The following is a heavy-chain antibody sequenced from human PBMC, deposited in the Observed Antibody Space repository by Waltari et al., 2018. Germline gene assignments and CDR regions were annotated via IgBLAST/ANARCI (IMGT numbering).Heavy chain of an antibody. V-gene: IGHV5-10-1*03. D-gene: IGHD4-17*01. CDR1: GYSFTSYW. Sequence: EVQLVQSGAEVKKPGESLRISCKGSGYSFTSYWSSWVRQMPGKGLEWMGKIVPSDFYTNYRPSFQGHVTSSADKSISTAYLQCSSLKASDTAIYYCARRKDYGGNLFDYWGQGTLVTVSS. CDR2: IVPSDFYT. CDR3: ARRKDYGGNLFDY. J-gene: IGHJ4*02.